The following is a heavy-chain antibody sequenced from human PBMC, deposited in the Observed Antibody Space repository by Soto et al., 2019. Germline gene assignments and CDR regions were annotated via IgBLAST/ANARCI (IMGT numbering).Heavy chain of an antibody. CDR2: ISGDGSST. V-gene: IGHV3-74*01. CDR3: ARSLPGTYGAFDL. CDR1: EFTFRSYW. D-gene: IGHD1-7*01. Sequence: EVQLVDSGGGLVQPGGSLRLSCAASEFTFRSYWMHWVRQSLGKGLVWVSRISGDGSSTSYADSVKGRFTISRDNAKNTMNLQMDSLRAEDTAVYYCARSLPGTYGAFDLWGQGTMVTVSS. J-gene: IGHJ3*01.